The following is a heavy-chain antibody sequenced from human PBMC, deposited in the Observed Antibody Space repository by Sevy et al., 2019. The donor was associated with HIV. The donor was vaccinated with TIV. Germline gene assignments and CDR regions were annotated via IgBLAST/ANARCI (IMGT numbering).Heavy chain of an antibody. V-gene: IGHV4-34*01. Sequence: SEILSLTCAVYGGSFSGYYWSWIRQPPGKGLEWIGEINHSGSTNYNPSLKSRVTISVDTSKNQFSLKLSSVTAADTAVYYCAVYSSRGYYYGMDVWGQGTTVTVSS. CDR2: INHSGST. CDR1: GGSFSGYY. CDR3: AVYSSRGYYYGMDV. J-gene: IGHJ6*02. D-gene: IGHD6-13*01.